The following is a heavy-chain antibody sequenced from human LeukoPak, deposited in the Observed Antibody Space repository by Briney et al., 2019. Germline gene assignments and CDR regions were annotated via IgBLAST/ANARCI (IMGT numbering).Heavy chain of an antibody. D-gene: IGHD3-3*01. J-gene: IGHJ1*01. CDR2: FDPEDGET. Sequence: ASVKVSCKVSGYTLTELSMHWVRQAPGKGLEWMGGFDPEDGETIYAQKFQGRVTMTEDTSTDTAYMELSSLRSEDTAVYYCATDRGRFGNPEYLQHWGQGTLVTVSS. CDR3: ATDRGRFGNPEYLQH. V-gene: IGHV1-24*01. CDR1: GYTLTELS.